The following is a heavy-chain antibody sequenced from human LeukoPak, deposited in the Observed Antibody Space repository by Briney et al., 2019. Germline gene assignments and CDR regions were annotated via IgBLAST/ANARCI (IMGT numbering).Heavy chain of an antibody. CDR2: INHSGST. V-gene: IGHV4-34*01. D-gene: IGHD4-17*01. Sequence: SETLSLTCAVYGGSFSGCYWTWIRQPPGKGLEWIGEINHSGSTNYKPSLKSRVTISADMSKNQLSLKLSSVTAADTAVYYCARGDYGDYGGNWFDPWGQGTLVTVSS. CDR1: GGSFSGCY. J-gene: IGHJ5*02. CDR3: ARGDYGDYGGNWFDP.